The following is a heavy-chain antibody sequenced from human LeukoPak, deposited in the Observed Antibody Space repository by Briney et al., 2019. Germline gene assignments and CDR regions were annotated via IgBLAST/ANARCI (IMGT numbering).Heavy chain of an antibody. CDR3: ASGRNAYNWGIFDY. Sequence: QPGGSLRLSCAASGFTFSNYWMHGVRQAPGKGLVWVARFSGDGSSTAYADSVEGRFTISRDNAKNTLCLQMNHLRADDTAVYYCASGRNAYNWGIFDYWGQGAMGTVSS. CDR1: GFTFSNYW. J-gene: IGHJ4*02. V-gene: IGHV3-74*01. D-gene: IGHD5-24*01. CDR2: FSGDGSST.